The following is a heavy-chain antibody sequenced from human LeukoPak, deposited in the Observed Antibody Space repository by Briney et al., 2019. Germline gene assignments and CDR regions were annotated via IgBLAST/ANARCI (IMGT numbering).Heavy chain of an antibody. J-gene: IGHJ4*02. D-gene: IGHD1-26*01. CDR3: AKDPNAGGEGSFDY. CDR1: GFTFSSYA. CDR2: ISGSGGST. V-gene: IGHV3-23*01. Sequence: GGSLRLSWAASGFTFSSYAMSWVRQAPGKGLEWVSAISGSGGSTYYADSVKGRFTISRDNSKNTLYLQMNSLRAEDTAVYYCAKDPNAGGEGSFDYWGQGTLVTVSS.